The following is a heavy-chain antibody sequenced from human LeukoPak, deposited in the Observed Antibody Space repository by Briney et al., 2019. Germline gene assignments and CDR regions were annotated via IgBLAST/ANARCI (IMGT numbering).Heavy chain of an antibody. V-gene: IGHV1-2*02. D-gene: IGHD6-6*01. CDR3: GRKSAARKTSEFDY. CDR2: IHPNSGGT. Sequence: ASVKVSCKASGYTFTDYYMNWVRQAPGQGLEWMGWIHPNSGGTNYAQKFQGRVTMTRDTSISTAYMELSRLTFDDTAVYYCGRKSAARKTSEFDYWGQGTPVTVSS. J-gene: IGHJ4*02. CDR1: GYTFTDYY.